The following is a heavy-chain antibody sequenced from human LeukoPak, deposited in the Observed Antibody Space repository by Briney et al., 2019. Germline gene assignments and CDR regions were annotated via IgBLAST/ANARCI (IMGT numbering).Heavy chain of an antibody. CDR2: ISGSGGST. V-gene: IGHV3-23*01. D-gene: IGHD5-12*01. Sequence: GGSLRLSCAASGFTFSSYAMSWVRQAPGKGLEWVSAISGSGGSTYYADSVKGRFTISRDNSKNTLYLQMNSLRAEDTAVYYCSKDRAGYSGARGFDHWGQGTLVTVSS. J-gene: IGHJ4*02. CDR1: GFTFSSYA. CDR3: SKDRAGYSGARGFDH.